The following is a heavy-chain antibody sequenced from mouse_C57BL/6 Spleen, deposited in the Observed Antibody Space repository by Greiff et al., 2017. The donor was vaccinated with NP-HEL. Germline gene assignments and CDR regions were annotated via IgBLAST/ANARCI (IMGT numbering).Heavy chain of an antibody. CDR1: GYTFTSYW. CDR2: IHPNSGST. Sequence: QVHVKQPGAELVKPGASVKLSCKASGYTFTSYWMHWVKQRPGQGLEWIGMIHPNSGSTNYNEKFKSKATLTVDKSSSTAYMQLSSLTSEDSAVYYCARLVITTVVFHWYFDVWGTGTTVTVSS. D-gene: IGHD1-1*01. CDR3: ARLVITTVVFHWYFDV. V-gene: IGHV1-64*01. J-gene: IGHJ1*03.